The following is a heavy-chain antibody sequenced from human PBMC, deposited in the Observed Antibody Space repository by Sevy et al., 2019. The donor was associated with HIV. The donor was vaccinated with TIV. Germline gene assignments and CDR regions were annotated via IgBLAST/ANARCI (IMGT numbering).Heavy chain of an antibody. CDR2: TRNKAESYTT. CDR1: GFTFSDHY. J-gene: IGHJ4*02. D-gene: IGHD6-13*01. Sequence: GGSLRLSCAASGFTFSDHYMEWVRQAPGKGLEWVGRTRNKAESYTTEYAGSGKGRFTISRYDSKNSLYLQMNSLKTEDTAVYYCATHAGLAAAGRVFDYWGQGTLVTVSS. V-gene: IGHV3-72*01. CDR3: ATHAGLAAAGRVFDY.